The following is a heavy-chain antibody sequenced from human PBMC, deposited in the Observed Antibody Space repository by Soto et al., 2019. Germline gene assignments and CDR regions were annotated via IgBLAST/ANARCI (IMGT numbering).Heavy chain of an antibody. D-gene: IGHD5-12*01. Sequence: ASVKVSCKASGYTFTSYYIHWVRQAPGQGLEWMGIINPSAGSTRYAQKFQGRVTISVDTSKNQFSLKLSSVTAADTAVYYCAREGYSGFPGILFDYWGQGTLVTVSS. V-gene: IGHV1-46*01. CDR3: AREGYSGFPGILFDY. CDR2: INPSAGST. CDR1: GYTFTSYY. J-gene: IGHJ4*02.